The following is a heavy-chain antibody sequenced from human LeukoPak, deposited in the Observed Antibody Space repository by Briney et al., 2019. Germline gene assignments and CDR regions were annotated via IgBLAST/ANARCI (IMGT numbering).Heavy chain of an antibody. J-gene: IGHJ6*03. CDR1: GYTLTELS. Sequence: GASVKVSCKVSGYTLTELSMHWVRQAPGKGLEWMGGFDPEDGETIYAQKFQGRVTMTEDTSTDTAYMGLSSLRSEDTAVYYCATSPSIAVAVVGWGPYYYYMDVWGKGTTVTVSS. D-gene: IGHD6-19*01. CDR2: FDPEDGET. CDR3: ATSPSIAVAVVGWGPYYYYMDV. V-gene: IGHV1-24*01.